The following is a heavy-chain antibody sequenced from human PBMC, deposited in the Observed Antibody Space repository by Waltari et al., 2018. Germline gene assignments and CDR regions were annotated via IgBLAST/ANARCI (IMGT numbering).Heavy chain of an antibody. CDR1: GFTFSSYS. CDR2: ISSSSSYI. J-gene: IGHJ4*02. Sequence: EVQLVESGGGLVKPGGSLRLSCAASGFTFSSYSMNWVRQAPGKGLECVSSISSSSSYIYYADSVKGRFTIARDNDKNSLYLQMNSLRAEDTSVYYCARYCSGGSCYKYYFDYWGQGTLVTGSS. D-gene: IGHD2-15*01. CDR3: ARYCSGGSCYKYYFDY. V-gene: IGHV3-21*01.